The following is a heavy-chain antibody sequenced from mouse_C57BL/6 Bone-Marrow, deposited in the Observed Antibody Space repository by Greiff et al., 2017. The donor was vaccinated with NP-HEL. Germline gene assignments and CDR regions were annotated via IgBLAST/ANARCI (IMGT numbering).Heavy chain of an antibody. Sequence: QVQLQQPGAELVKPGASVKLSCKASGYTFTSYWMHWVKQRPGQGLEWIGMIHPNSGSTNYNEKFKSKATLTVDKSSSTAYMQLSSLTSEDSAVYYCARPIYDGYYRYAMDYWGQGTSVTVSS. V-gene: IGHV1-64*01. D-gene: IGHD2-3*01. J-gene: IGHJ4*01. CDR2: IHPNSGST. CDR1: GYTFTSYW. CDR3: ARPIYDGYYRYAMDY.